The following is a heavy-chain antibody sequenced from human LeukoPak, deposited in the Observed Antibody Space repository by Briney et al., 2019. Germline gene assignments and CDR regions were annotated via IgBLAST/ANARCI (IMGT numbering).Heavy chain of an antibody. D-gene: IGHD2-15*01. CDR3: ARHAGSCYRHFDY. V-gene: IGHV4-34*01. Sequence: SETLSLTCTVSGGSISSYYWSWIRQPAGKGLEWIGEINHSGSTNYNPSLKSRVTISVDTSKNQFSLKLSSVTAADTAVYYCARHAGSCYRHFDYWGQGTLVTVSS. J-gene: IGHJ4*02. CDR1: GGSISSYY. CDR2: INHSGST.